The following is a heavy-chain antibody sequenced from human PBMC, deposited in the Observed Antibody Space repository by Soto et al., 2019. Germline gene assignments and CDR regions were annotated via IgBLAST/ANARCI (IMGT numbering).Heavy chain of an antibody. D-gene: IGHD6-19*01. CDR3: TKAQESSGATGGYYFDY. CDR2: ISGSGGST. Sequence: EVQLLESGGGLVQPGGSLRLSCAASGFTFSSYAMSWVRQAPGKGLEWVSAISGSGGSTYYADSVKGRFTISRDNSKNTLNLQRERLRAEDTAVYYCTKAQESSGATGGYYFDYWGQGTLVTVSS. V-gene: IGHV3-23*01. J-gene: IGHJ4*02. CDR1: GFTFSSYA.